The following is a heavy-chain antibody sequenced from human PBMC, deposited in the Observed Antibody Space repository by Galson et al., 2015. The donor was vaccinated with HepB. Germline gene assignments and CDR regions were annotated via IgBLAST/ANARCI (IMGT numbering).Heavy chain of an antibody. CDR1: GYSFTSYY. J-gene: IGHJ6*02. CDR2: INPSGGST. Sequence: SVKVSCKASGYSFTSYYMQWVRQAPGQGLEWMGIINPSGGSTTYAQKFQGRVTMTRDTSTSTVYMELSSLRSEDTAVYYCASQILILYGMDVWGQGTTVTVSS. V-gene: IGHV1-46*01. CDR3: ASQILILYGMDV.